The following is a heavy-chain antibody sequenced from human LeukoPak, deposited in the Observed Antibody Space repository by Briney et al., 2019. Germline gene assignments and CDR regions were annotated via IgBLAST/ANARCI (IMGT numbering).Heavy chain of an antibody. J-gene: IGHJ5*02. D-gene: IGHD6-13*01. V-gene: IGHV4-39*07. Sequence: PSETLSLTCTVSGGSISSTTYFWGWIRQSPGKGLEWIGSIYFNGNTYNNPSLNSRVTISVDTSKNQFSLKLSSVTAADTAVYYCARVLAAAGNNWFDPWGQGTLVTVSS. CDR3: ARVLAAAGNNWFDP. CDR1: GGSISSTTYF. CDR2: IYFNGNT.